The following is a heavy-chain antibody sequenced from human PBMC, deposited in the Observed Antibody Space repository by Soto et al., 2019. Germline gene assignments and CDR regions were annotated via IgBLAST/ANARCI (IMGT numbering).Heavy chain of an antibody. CDR3: ARDPLYDSSGPDY. CDR2: ISGSGGST. D-gene: IGHD3-22*01. Sequence: GGSLRLSCAASGFTLTNYAMSWVRQAPGKGLEWASAISGSGGSTYYADSVKGRFTISRDNSKNTLYLQMNSLRAEDTAVYYCARDPLYDSSGPDYWGQGTLVTVSS. CDR1: GFTLTNYA. J-gene: IGHJ4*02. V-gene: IGHV3-23*01.